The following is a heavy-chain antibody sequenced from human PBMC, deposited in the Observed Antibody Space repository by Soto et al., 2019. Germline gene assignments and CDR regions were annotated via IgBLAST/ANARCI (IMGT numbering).Heavy chain of an antibody. D-gene: IGHD6-13*01. V-gene: IGHV5-51*01. CDR1: GYSFTRYW. CDR3: ARTSAAGKYYYGMDV. CDR2: IYPGDSDT. J-gene: IGHJ6*02. Sequence: GESLKISCKVSGYSFTRYWIGWVRQMPGKGLEWMGIIYPGDSDTRYSPSFQGQVTISADKSISTAYLQWSSLKASDTAMYYCARTSAAGKYYYGMDVWGQGTTVTVSS.